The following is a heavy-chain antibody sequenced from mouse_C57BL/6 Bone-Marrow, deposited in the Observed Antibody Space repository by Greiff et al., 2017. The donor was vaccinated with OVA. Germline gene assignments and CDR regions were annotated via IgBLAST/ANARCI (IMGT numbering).Heavy chain of an antibody. CDR1: GYTFTSYW. D-gene: IGHD3-2*02. J-gene: IGHJ3*01. Sequence: VQLQQPGAELVKPGASVKLSCKASGYTFTSYWMQWVKQRPGQGLEWIGEIDPSDSYTNYNQKFKGKATLTVDTSSSTAYMQLSSLTSEDSAVYYCARRGAQATWFAYWGQGTLVTVSA. CDR3: ARRGAQATWFAY. V-gene: IGHV1-50*01. CDR2: IDPSDSYT.